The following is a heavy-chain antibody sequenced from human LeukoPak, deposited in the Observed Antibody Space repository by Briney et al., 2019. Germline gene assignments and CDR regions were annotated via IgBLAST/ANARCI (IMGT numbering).Heavy chain of an antibody. D-gene: IGHD6-13*01. J-gene: IGHJ4*02. Sequence: PGRSLRLSCAASGFTFSNYEINSVRHQPGKWLELVSSISRTRNMIYYADSVRGRFTISRDNAENTLYLQMNSLRVEDTAVYYCATASGSWYRYYFDNWGQGTLVTVSS. V-gene: IGHV3-48*03. CDR2: ISRTRNMI. CDR3: ATASGSWYRYYFDN. CDR1: GFTFSNYE.